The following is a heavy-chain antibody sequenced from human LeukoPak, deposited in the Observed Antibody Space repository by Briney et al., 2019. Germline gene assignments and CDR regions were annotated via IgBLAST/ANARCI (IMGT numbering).Heavy chain of an antibody. D-gene: IGHD6-13*01. V-gene: IGHV3-7*01. CDR3: ARDAAVQQLGYYYYYMDV. CDR2: IRQDGSEK. CDR1: GFTFSNYW. J-gene: IGHJ6*03. Sequence: GGSLRLSCVASGFTFSNYWMSWVRQAPGKGLEWVANIRQDGSEKYYVDSVKGRFTISRDNAKNSLYLQMNSLRAEDTAVYYCARDAAVQQLGYYYYYMDVWGKGTTATVSS.